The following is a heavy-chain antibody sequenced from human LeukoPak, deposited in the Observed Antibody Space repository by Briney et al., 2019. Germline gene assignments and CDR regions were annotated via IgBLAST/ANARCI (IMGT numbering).Heavy chain of an antibody. Sequence: SETLSLTCAVYGGTFSSYYWSWIRQPPGKGLEWIGEINHSGSTNYNPSLKSRVTISVDTSKNQFSLKLSSVTAADTAVYYCARAKMATNISDFDYWGQGTLVTVSS. J-gene: IGHJ4*02. D-gene: IGHD5-24*01. CDR3: ARAKMATNISDFDY. V-gene: IGHV4-34*01. CDR1: GGTFSSYY. CDR2: INHSGST.